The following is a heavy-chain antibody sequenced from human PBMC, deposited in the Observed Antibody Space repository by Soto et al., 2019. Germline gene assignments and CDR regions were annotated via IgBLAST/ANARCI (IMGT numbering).Heavy chain of an antibody. CDR1: SGSISSSNW. D-gene: IGHD6-13*01. Sequence: SETLSLTCAVSSGSISSSNWWSWVRQPPGKGLEWIGEIYHSGSTNYNPSLKSRVTISVDKSKNQFSLKLSSVTAADTAVYYCARVWQHEDYYYYYYMDVWGKGTTVTVSS. J-gene: IGHJ6*03. CDR3: ARVWQHEDYYYYYYMDV. V-gene: IGHV4-4*02. CDR2: IYHSGST.